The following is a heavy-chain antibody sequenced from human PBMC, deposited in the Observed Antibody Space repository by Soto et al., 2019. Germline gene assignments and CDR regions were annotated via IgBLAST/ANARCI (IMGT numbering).Heavy chain of an antibody. CDR3: ARSGLRFLEWLETFYGMGV. J-gene: IGHJ6*02. CDR2: IYPGDSDT. V-gene: IGHV5-51*01. Sequence: PGESLKISCKGSGYSFTSYWIGWVRQMPGKGLEWMGIIYPGDSDTRYSPSFQGQVTISADKSISTAYLQWSSLKASDTAMYYCARSGLRFLEWLETFYGMGVWGQGTTVTVSS. CDR1: GYSFTSYW. D-gene: IGHD3-3*01.